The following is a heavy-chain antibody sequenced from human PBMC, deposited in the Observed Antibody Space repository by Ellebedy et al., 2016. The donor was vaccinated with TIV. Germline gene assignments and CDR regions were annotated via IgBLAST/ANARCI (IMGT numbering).Heavy chain of an antibody. D-gene: IGHD6-19*01. J-gene: IGHJ4*02. CDR2: ISYDGSNK. CDR1: GFTFSSYA. Sequence: GGSLRLXXAASGFTFSSYAMHWVRQAPGKGLEWVAVISYDGSNKYYADSVKGRFTISRDNSKNTLYLQMNSLRAEDTAVYYCAREYSSGWDAYYFDYWGQGTLVTVSS. V-gene: IGHV3-30-3*01. CDR3: AREYSSGWDAYYFDY.